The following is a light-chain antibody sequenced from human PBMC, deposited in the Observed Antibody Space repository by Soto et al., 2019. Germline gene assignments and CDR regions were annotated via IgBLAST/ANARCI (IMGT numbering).Light chain of an antibody. J-gene: IGKJ1*01. V-gene: IGKV3-20*01. Sequence: EVVWTQSPGTLSLSPGDRATLSCRASQSVPSSYFAWYQQKPGQAPRLLIYKAYSRATGIPDRFSGSGSGTDFTLTISRLEPEDFAVYYCQQYGDMWTFGQGTKVDIK. CDR3: QQYGDMWT. CDR2: KAY. CDR1: QSVPSSY.